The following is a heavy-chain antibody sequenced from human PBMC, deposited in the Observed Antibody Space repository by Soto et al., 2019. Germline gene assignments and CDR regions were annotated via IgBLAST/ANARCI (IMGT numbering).Heavy chain of an antibody. CDR2: IDWDDDK. CDR3: ARILVGAQDYYYGLDV. D-gene: IGHD1-26*01. Sequence: GSGPTLVNPTQTLTLTCTFSGFSLSTSGMCVSWIRQPPGKALEWLALIDWDDDKYYTTSLKTRLTISKDTSKNQVVLTMTNMDPVDTATYYCARILVGAQDYYYGLDVWGQGTTVTVSS. J-gene: IGHJ6*02. CDR1: GFSLSTSGMC. V-gene: IGHV2-70*01.